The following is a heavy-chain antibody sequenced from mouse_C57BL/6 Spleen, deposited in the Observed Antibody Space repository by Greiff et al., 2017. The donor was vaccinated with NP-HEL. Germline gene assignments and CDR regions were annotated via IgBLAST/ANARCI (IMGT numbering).Heavy chain of an antibody. CDR1: GFTFTDYY. D-gene: IGHD3-3*01. J-gene: IGHJ3*01. V-gene: IGHV7-3*01. Sequence: EVMLVESGGGLVQPGGSLSLSCAASGFTFTDYYMSWVRQPPGKALEWLGFIRNKANGYTTEYSASVKGRFTISRDNSKSILYLQMNALRAEDSATYYCARYGDGGFAYWGQGTLVTVSA. CDR3: ARYGDGGFAY. CDR2: IRNKANGYTT.